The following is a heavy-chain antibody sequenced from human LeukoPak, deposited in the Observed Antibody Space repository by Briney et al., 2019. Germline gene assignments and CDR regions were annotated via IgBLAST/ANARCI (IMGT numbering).Heavy chain of an antibody. CDR3: AYDSGNY. CDR1: GFTFSSYT. J-gene: IGHJ4*02. D-gene: IGHD3-22*01. CDR2: ISYDGSNK. V-gene: IGHV3-30*01. Sequence: PGGSLRLSCAASGFTFSSYTMHWVRQAPGKGLEWVAVISYDGSNKYYADSVKGRFTISRDNSKNTLYLQMNSLRAEDTAVYYWAYDSGNYWGQGTLVSVSS.